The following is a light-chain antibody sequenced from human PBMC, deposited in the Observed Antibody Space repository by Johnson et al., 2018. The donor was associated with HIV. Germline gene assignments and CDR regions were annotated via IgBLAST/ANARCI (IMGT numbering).Light chain of an antibody. CDR3: LAWDTSLRAWGV. CDR2: END. J-gene: IGLJ1*01. V-gene: IGLV1-51*02. Sequence: QSVLTQPPSVSAAPGQNVTISCSGSTSNIGNNYISWYQQLPGTAPKLLIYENDKRPSGISDRFSGSKSGTSATLGITGLQTGDEVDYYCLAWDTSLRAWGVFGTGTKVNVL. CDR1: TSNIGNNY.